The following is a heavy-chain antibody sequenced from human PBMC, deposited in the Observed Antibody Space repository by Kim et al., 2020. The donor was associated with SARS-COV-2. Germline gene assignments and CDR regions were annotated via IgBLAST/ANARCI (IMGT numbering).Heavy chain of an antibody. Sequence: GGSLRLSCAASGFTFSSYGMHWVRQAPGKGLEWVAVIWYDGSNKYYADSVKGRFTISRDNSKNTLYLQMNSLRAEDTAVYYCAREDFWSVPEFDPWGQGTLVTVSS. CDR3: AREDFWSVPEFDP. CDR1: GFTFSSYG. V-gene: IGHV3-33*01. D-gene: IGHD3-3*01. CDR2: IWYDGSNK. J-gene: IGHJ5*02.